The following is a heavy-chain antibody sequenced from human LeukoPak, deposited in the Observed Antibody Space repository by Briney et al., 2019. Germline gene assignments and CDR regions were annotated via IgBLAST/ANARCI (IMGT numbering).Heavy chain of an antibody. J-gene: IGHJ1*01. V-gene: IGHV3-53*01. D-gene: IGHD3-22*01. CDR1: GFTVSSNY. Sequence: PGGSLRLSCTVSGFTVSSNYMNWVRQAPGKGLEWVSIISSGGRTSYADSVKGRFTISRDNSKNTLYLQMNSLRAEDTAVYYCATDIKIVVFWGQGTLVTVSS. CDR3: ATDIKIVVF. CDR2: ISSGGRT.